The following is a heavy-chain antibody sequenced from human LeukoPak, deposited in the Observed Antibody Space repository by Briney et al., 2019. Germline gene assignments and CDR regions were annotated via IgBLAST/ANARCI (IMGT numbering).Heavy chain of an antibody. Sequence: PSETLSLTCAVSRYSIRSGYYWGWIRQPPGKGLEWIGSIYHSGSTYYNPSLKSRVTISVDTSKNQFSLKLSSVTAADTAVYYCARVNDYGDDFGDFGCFAYWGQGTLVIVSS. J-gene: IGHJ4*02. V-gene: IGHV4-38-2*01. CDR3: ARVNDYGDDFGDFGCFAY. CDR1: RYSIRSGYY. D-gene: IGHD4/OR15-4a*01. CDR2: IYHSGST.